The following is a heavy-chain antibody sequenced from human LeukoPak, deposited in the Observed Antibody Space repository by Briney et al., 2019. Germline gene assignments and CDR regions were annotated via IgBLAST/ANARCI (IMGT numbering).Heavy chain of an antibody. J-gene: IGHJ4*02. D-gene: IGHD1-26*01. Sequence: GGSLRLSCAASGFTFSSYWIHWVRQAPGKGLVWVSRINSEGSSTSYADSVKGRFTISRDNAKNTLYLQMNSLRAEDTAVYYCVRDSGYRIVDHLDYWGQGILVTVSS. V-gene: IGHV3-74*01. CDR2: INSEGSST. CDR3: VRDSGYRIVDHLDY. CDR1: GFTFSSYW.